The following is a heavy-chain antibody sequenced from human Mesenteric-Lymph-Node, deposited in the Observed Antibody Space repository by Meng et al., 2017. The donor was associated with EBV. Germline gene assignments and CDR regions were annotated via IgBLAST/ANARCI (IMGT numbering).Heavy chain of an antibody. V-gene: IGHV4-4*02. CDR2: IFHSGGT. J-gene: IGHJ4*02. Sequence: VQRQGSGPGLVKPSGTLSLTCAVSSGSISNSNWWSWVRQPPGKGLQWIGEIFHSGGTNYNPSLKSRVTISVDKSKNQFSLKVNSLTAADTAVYYCARITFGGAIGDWGQGTLVTVSS. CDR3: ARITFGGAIGD. CDR1: SGSISNSNW. D-gene: IGHD3-16*02.